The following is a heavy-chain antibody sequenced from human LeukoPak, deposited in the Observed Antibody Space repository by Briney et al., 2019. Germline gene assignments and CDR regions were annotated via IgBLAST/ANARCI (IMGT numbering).Heavy chain of an antibody. CDR1: GRSISNYY. J-gene: IGHJ6*02. CDR2: IYYNGST. Sequence: SETLSLTCTVSGRSISNYYWNWMRQPPGKGLEWIGYIYYNGSTNYNPSLKSRVTISVDTSKNRFSLKLSSVTAADTAVYYCASAFYYDIIGGEGLDVWGQGTTVTVSS. D-gene: IGHD3-22*01. V-gene: IGHV4-59*01. CDR3: ASAFYYDIIGGEGLDV.